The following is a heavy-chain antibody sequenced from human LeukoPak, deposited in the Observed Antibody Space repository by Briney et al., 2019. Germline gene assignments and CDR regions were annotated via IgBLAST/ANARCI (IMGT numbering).Heavy chain of an antibody. CDR1: GYTFTSYA. D-gene: IGHD6-19*01. J-gene: IGHJ3*02. CDR2: INTNTGNP. Sequence: GASVKVSCKASGYTFTSYAMNWVRQAPGQGLEWMGWINTNTGNPTYAQGFTGRFVFSLDTSVSTAYLQISSLKAEDTAVYYCARQYSSGWYGDNAFDIWGQGTMVTVSS. CDR3: ARQYSSGWYGDNAFDI. V-gene: IGHV7-4-1*02.